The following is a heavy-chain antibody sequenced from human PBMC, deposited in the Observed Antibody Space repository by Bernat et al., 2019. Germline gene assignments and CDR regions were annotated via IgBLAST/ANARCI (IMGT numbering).Heavy chain of an antibody. CDR2: IDHRGGT. CDR1: GGSISSTNW. D-gene: IGHD3-10*01. CDR3: AANYFGSGSFPY. V-gene: IGHV4-4*02. Sequence: QVQLQESGPGLVKPSGTLSLTCAVSGGSISSTNWWNWVRQPPGKGLEWIGEIDHRGGTSYNPSLRSRVTISVDKSKNQFSLQLSSVTAADTAVYYCAANYFGSGSFPYWGQGTLVTVSS. J-gene: IGHJ4*02.